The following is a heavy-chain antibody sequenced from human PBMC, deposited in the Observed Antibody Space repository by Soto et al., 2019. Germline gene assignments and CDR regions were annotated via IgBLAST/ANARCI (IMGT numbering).Heavy chain of an antibody. CDR1: GFTFSSYG. V-gene: IGHV3-30*18. CDR3: AKDRGTQGHYGMDV. J-gene: IGHJ6*02. Sequence: GGSLRLSCAASGFTFSSYGMHWVRQAPGKGLEWVAVISYDGSNKYCADSVKGRFTISRDNSKNTLYLQMNSLRAEDTAVYYCAKDRGTQGHYGMDVGGQGTTVTVSS. CDR2: ISYDGSNK. D-gene: IGHD3-16*01.